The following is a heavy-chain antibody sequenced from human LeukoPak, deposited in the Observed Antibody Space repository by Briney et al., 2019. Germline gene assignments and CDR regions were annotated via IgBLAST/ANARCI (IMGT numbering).Heavy chain of an antibody. D-gene: IGHD3-9*01. CDR3: ARRQDDSPLGY. CDR2: IYSSGST. J-gene: IGHJ4*02. Sequence: GGSLRLSCAASGLTFSSYAMSWVRQAPGKGLEWVSVIYSSGSTDYADSVKGRFTISRDTSENTVYLQMNSLRADDTAVYYCARRQDDSPLGYWGQGTLVTVSS. V-gene: IGHV3-23*05. CDR1: GLTFSSYA.